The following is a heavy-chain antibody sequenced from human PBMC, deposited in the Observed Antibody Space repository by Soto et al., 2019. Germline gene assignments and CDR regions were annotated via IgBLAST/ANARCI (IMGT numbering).Heavy chain of an antibody. Sequence: GGSLRLSCAASGFTFSSYAMSWVRQAPGKGLEWVSGITGSGDKTYYADSVKGRFTISRDNSKKTLYVQMNSLRAEDTAVYYCAKDPTVVTPGYWGLGTLVTAPQ. CDR1: GFTFSSYA. CDR2: ITGSGDKT. CDR3: AKDPTVVTPGY. J-gene: IGHJ4*02. D-gene: IGHD4-17*01. V-gene: IGHV3-23*01.